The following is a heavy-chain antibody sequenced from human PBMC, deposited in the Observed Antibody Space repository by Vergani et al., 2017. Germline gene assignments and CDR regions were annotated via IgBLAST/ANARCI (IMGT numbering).Heavy chain of an antibody. CDR1: GGSISSGDYY. J-gene: IGHJ5*02. CDR2: IYYSGST. Sequence: QVQLQESGPGLVKPSQTLSLTCTVSGGSISSGDYYWSWIRQPPGKGLEWIGYIYYSGSTYYNPSLKSRVTISVDTSKNHFSLKLSSVTAADTAVYYCARGSSKYGSGSYYTNWFDPWGQGTLVTVSS. CDR3: ARGSSKYGSGSYYTNWFDP. V-gene: IGHV4-30-4*08. D-gene: IGHD3-10*01.